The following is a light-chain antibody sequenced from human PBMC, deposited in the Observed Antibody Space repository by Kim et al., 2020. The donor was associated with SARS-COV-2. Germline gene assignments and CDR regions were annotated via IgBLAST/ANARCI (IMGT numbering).Light chain of an antibody. CDR1: SSYVGDYNY. V-gene: IGLV2-14*03. CDR2: DVS. J-gene: IGLJ2*01. Sequence: QSALTQPASVSGSPGQSITISCTGTSSYVGDYNYVSWYQQHPGKAPKLMIYDVSNRPSGVSNRFSGSMSGNTASLTISGLQAEDEADYYCSSYTSSNTLAVFGGGTQLTVL. CDR3: SSYTSSNTLAV.